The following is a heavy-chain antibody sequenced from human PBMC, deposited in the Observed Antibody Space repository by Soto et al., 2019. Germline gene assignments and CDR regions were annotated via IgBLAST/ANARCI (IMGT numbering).Heavy chain of an antibody. CDR3: ARALGYCSGGRCHLVWFDP. V-gene: IGHV1-8*01. J-gene: IGHJ5*02. D-gene: IGHD2-15*01. Sequence: QVQLVQSGAEVKKPGASVKVSCKASGYTFTSYDINWVRQATGQGLEWMGWMNPNSGNTGYAQKFQGRVTMTRNTSISTAYMELSSLRSEDTAVYYCARALGYCSGGRCHLVWFDPWGQGTLVTVSS. CDR1: GYTFTSYD. CDR2: MNPNSGNT.